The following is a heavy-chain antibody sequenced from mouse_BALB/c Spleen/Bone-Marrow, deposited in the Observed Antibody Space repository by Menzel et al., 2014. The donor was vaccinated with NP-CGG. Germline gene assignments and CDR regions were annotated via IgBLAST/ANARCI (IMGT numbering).Heavy chain of an antibody. V-gene: IGHV1S81*02. CDR3: TRYGNYYFDY. D-gene: IGHD2-1*01. Sequence: QVQLKESGAELVKPGASVKLSCKASGYTFTSYYMYWVKQRPGQGLEWIGEINPSNGGTNFNEKFKSEATLTVDKSSSTAYMQLSSLTSEDSAVYYCTRYGNYYFDYWGQGTTLTVSS. CDR1: GYTFTSYY. CDR2: INPSNGGT. J-gene: IGHJ2*01.